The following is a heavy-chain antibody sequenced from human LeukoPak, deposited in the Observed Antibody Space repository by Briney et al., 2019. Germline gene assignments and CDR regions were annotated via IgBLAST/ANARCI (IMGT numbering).Heavy chain of an antibody. CDR3: AHVMRTGWYPLE. CDR2: ISGSGGST. V-gene: IGHV3-23*01. D-gene: IGHD6-19*01. CDR1: GLTFSNSA. Sequence: GGSLRLSCAASGLTFSNSAMSWVRQAPGKGLEWVSDISGSGGSTYYADSVKGRFTISRDNSKNTLYLQMNSLRADDTAVYYCAHVMRTGWYPLEWGQGTLVTVSS. J-gene: IGHJ4*02.